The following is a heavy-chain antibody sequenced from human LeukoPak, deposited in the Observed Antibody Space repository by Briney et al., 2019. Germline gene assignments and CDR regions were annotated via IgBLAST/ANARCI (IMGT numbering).Heavy chain of an antibody. V-gene: IGHV4-34*01. Sequence: SETLSLTCAVYGGSFSGYYWSWIRQPPGKGLEWIGEINHSGSTNYSPSLKSRVTISVDTSKNQFSLKLSSVTAADTAVYYCARGPFNRYYYYMDVWGKGTTVTVSS. J-gene: IGHJ6*03. CDR3: ARGPFNRYYYYMDV. CDR1: GGSFSGYY. CDR2: INHSGST. D-gene: IGHD1-14*01.